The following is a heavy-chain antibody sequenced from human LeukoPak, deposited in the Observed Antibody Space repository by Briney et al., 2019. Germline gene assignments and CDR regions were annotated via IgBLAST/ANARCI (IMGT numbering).Heavy chain of an antibody. V-gene: IGHV3-7*01. J-gene: IGHJ3*02. CDR1: RFTFSSYW. CDR3: ARDFLGYCSSTSCSGAFDI. Sequence: PGGSLRPSCAASRFTFSSYWMSWVRQAPGKGLEWVANIKEDGSEKYYVDSVKGRFTISRDNAKNSLYLQMNSLRAEDTAVYYCARDFLGYCSSTSCSGAFDIWGQGTMVTVSS. CDR2: IKEDGSEK. D-gene: IGHD2-2*01.